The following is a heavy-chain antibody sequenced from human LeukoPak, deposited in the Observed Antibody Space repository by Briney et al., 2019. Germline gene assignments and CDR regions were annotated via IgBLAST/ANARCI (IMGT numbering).Heavy chain of an antibody. Sequence: GGSLRLSCAASGFTFSSYAMSWVRQAPGKGLEWVSAISGSGGSTYYADSVKGRFTISRDNSKNTLYLQMNSLRAEDTAVYYCARSYDSSGNFDYWGQGTLVTVSS. J-gene: IGHJ4*02. V-gene: IGHV3-23*01. CDR2: ISGSGGST. D-gene: IGHD3-22*01. CDR1: GFTFSSYA. CDR3: ARSYDSSGNFDY.